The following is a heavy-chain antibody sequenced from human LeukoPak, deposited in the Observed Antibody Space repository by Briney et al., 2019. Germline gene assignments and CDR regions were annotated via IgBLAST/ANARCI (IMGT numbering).Heavy chain of an antibody. CDR3: ARISCSGGSCYLDY. CDR1: GGSISRYY. D-gene: IGHD2-15*01. Sequence: PSETLSLTCTVSGGSISRYYWSWIRQPAGKGLEWIGRIYSSGSTNYNPSLRSRVTMSADTSKNQFSLKLSSVTAAETAVYYCARISCSGGSCYLDYWGQGTLVTVSS. V-gene: IGHV4-4*07. CDR2: IYSSGST. J-gene: IGHJ4*02.